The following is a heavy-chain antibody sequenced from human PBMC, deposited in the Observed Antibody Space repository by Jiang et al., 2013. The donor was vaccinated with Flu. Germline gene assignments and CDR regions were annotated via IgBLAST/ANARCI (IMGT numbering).Heavy chain of an antibody. Sequence: SGAEVKKPGASVKVSCKASGYTFTSYAMHWVRQAPGQRLEWMGWINAGNGNTKYSQKFQGRVTITRDTSASTAYMELSSLRSEDTAVYYCASGLTIFGVASLPKYYYGMDVWGQGTTVTVSS. V-gene: IGHV1-3*01. CDR1: GYTFTSYA. CDR3: ASGLTIFGVASLPKYYYGMDV. J-gene: IGHJ6*02. D-gene: IGHD3-3*01. CDR2: INAGNGNT.